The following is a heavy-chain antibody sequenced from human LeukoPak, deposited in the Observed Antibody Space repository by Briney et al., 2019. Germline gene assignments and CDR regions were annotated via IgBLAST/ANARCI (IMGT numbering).Heavy chain of an antibody. V-gene: IGHV4-59*08. Sequence: PSQTLSLTCTVAGVSIRGYYWSWVRQPPRKGLEWIAYIYYSGSTNYNPSLKSRVTISLDTSKNQFSLELSSVTAADTAVYYCAVGATHYYMDVWGKGTTVTVSS. J-gene: IGHJ6*03. D-gene: IGHD3-16*01. CDR3: AVGATHYYMDV. CDR2: IYYSGST. CDR1: GVSIRGYY.